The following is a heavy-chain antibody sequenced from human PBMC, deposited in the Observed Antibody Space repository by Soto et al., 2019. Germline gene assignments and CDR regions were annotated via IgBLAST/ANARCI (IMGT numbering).Heavy chain of an antibody. Sequence: SETLSLTCTVSGGSISSYYWSWIRQPPGKGLEWIGYIYYSGSTNYNPSLKSRVTISVDTSKNQFSLKLSSVTAADTAVYYCAIFYQYYYDSSGTPGAFDIWGKGTMVTVSS. CDR2: IYYSGST. D-gene: IGHD3-22*01. CDR3: AIFYQYYYDSSGTPGAFDI. J-gene: IGHJ3*02. V-gene: IGHV4-59*08. CDR1: GGSISSYY.